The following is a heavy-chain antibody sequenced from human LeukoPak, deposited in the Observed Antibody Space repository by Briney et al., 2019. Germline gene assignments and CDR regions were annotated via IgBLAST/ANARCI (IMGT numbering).Heavy chain of an antibody. J-gene: IGHJ5*02. CDR3: ARDLGAYYDSSDNWFDP. V-gene: IGHV3-21*01. Sequence: GGSLRLSCAASGFTFSSYPMNWVRQAPGKGLEWVASIGTSGTYIYYAESLKGRFTISRDNAKNSLYLQMDSLRAEDTALYYCARDLGAYYDSSDNWFDPWGQGTLVTVSS. D-gene: IGHD3-22*01. CDR1: GFTFSSYP. CDR2: IGTSGTYI.